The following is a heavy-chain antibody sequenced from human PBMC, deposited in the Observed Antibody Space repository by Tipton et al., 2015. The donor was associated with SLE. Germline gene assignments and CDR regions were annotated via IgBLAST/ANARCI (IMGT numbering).Heavy chain of an antibody. V-gene: IGHV4-39*07. CDR1: GASFIISTYY. CDR2: FYYNGNT. Sequence: TLSLTCSVSGASFIISTYYWGWIRQPPGKGLEWIGTFYYNGNTFYNPSLKSRVTISVDTSTNQFSLKLTSVTAADTAVYYCARRYVNRLRGNDYWGQGTLGTVSS. CDR3: ARRYVNRLRGNDY. J-gene: IGHJ4*02. D-gene: IGHD3-10*01.